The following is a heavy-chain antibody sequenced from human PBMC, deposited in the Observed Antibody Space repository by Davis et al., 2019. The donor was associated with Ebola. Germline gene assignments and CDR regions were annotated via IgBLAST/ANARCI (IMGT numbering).Heavy chain of an antibody. CDR1: GYSFTSYW. V-gene: IGHV5-51*01. J-gene: IGHJ5*02. CDR3: ARGAAARLFNWFDP. CDR2: IYPGDSDT. D-gene: IGHD6-6*01. Sequence: KVSCKGSGYSFTSYWIAWVRQMPGKGLEWMGIIYPGDSDTRYSPPFQGQVTISADKSISTAYLQWSSLKASDTATYYCARGAAARLFNWFDPWAQGTLVTVSS.